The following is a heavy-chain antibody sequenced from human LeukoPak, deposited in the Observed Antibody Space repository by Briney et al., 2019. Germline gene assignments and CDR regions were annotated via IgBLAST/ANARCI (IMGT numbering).Heavy chain of an antibody. D-gene: IGHD2-15*01. CDR2: IKSKANSYAT. Sequence: PGGSLRLSCAASGFTFSGSAIHWVRQAAGKGLEWVGHIKSKANSYATAYAVSVKGRFAISRDDSKNTAYLQMDSLKTEDTAVYHCTRRSGAGSSVDFDYWGQGILVTVSS. CDR1: GFTFSGSA. V-gene: IGHV3-73*01. J-gene: IGHJ4*02. CDR3: TRRSGAGSSVDFDY.